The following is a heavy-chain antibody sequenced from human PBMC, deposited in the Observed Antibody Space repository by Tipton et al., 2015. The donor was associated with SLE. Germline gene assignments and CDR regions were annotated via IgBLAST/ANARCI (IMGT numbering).Heavy chain of an antibody. V-gene: IGHV4-59*11. CDR3: ARRRGSSWYEDYFDY. Sequence: TLSLTCTVSGGSISSHYWSWIRRPPGKALEWIAYINYSGSTNYNPPLKGRVTMSVDTSKNQFSLKLSSVTAADTAVYYCARRRGSSWYEDYFDYWGQGTLVTVSS. D-gene: IGHD6-13*01. CDR1: GGSISSHY. J-gene: IGHJ4*02. CDR2: INYSGST.